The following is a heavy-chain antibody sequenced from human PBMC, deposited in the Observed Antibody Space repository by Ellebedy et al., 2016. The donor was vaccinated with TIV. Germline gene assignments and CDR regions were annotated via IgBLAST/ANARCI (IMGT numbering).Heavy chain of an antibody. J-gene: IGHJ5*02. Sequence: AAPVKVSCKASGYTFPTYNINWVRQATGQGLEWMGMMTPNSGDTVSEQRFQGRLTMTRNTSTVTAYMELSRLTSEDTAVYYCARGGSQGENNRFDPWGQGTLVTVSS. V-gene: IGHV1-8*01. CDR1: GYTFPTYN. CDR3: ARGGSQGENNRFDP. CDR2: MTPNSGDT.